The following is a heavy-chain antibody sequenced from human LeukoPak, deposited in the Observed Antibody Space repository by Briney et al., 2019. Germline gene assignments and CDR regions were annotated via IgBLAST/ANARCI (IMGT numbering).Heavy chain of an antibody. D-gene: IGHD5-24*01. J-gene: IGHJ3*02. CDR3: ARRAYNWGAFAI. V-gene: IGHV3-23*01. CDR1: GFTFTNYA. CDR2: ISPSGSDS. Sequence: GGSLRISCAASGFTFTNYAMYWVRQAPGKGLEWVSTISPSGSDSYYADSVKGRFTISRDISKNTLYLQMNSLRAEDTAVYYCARRAYNWGAFAIWGQVTMVTVSS.